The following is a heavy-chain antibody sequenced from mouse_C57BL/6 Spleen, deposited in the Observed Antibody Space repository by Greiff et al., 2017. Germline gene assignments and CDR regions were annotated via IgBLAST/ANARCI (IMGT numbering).Heavy chain of an antibody. CDR1: GYTFTSYW. D-gene: IGHD1-1*01. CDR2: IDPSDSYT. CDR3: AKGGYGSSSYYFDY. J-gene: IGHJ2*01. Sequence: QVQLQQPGAELVRPGTSVKLSCKASGYTFTSYWMHWVKQRPGQGLEWIGVIDPSDSYTNYNQKFKGKATLTVDTSSSTAYMQLSSLTSEDSAVYYCAKGGYGSSSYYFDYWGQGTTLTVSS. V-gene: IGHV1-59*01.